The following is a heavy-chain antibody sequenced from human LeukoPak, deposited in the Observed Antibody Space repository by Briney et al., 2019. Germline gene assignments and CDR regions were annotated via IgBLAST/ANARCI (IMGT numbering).Heavy chain of an antibody. D-gene: IGHD3-10*01. CDR1: GFTFSSYS. CDR2: IWYDGSNK. Sequence: PGGSLRLSCAASGFTFSSYSMHWVRQAPGKGLEWVAVIWYDGSNKYYADSVKGRFTISRDNSKNTLYLQMNSLRAEDTAVYYCARDGAPMVPDAFDIWGQGTMVTVSS. J-gene: IGHJ3*02. CDR3: ARDGAPMVPDAFDI. V-gene: IGHV3-33*01.